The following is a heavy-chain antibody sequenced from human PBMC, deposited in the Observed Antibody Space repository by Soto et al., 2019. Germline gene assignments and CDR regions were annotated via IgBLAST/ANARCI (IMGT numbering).Heavy chain of an antibody. CDR1: GYTFTGYG. CDR3: GRDGSGGIIDS. CDR2: NSVFKGNT. V-gene: IGHV1-18*01. D-gene: IGHD2-15*01. Sequence: QVQLVQSGAEVKKPGASVKVSCKTSGYTFTGYGINWVRQARGHGVEWMGWNSVFKGNTKYGQNIQDRVIMTTDTSTSTAYMELRSLRSDDTAVYFCGRDGSGGIIDSWGQGTMLIVSS. J-gene: IGHJ3*01.